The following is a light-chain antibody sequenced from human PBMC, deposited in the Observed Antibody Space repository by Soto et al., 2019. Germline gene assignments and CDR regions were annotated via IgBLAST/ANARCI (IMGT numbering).Light chain of an antibody. V-gene: IGKV3-11*01. CDR3: QHRMNWPLT. J-gene: IGKJ5*01. CDR1: QTVSSY. Sequence: EIVLTQSPSTLSFSPWERSTLSCMASQTVSSYLLWYQQKRGQAPRLLIYDASNRATGIPARFSGSGSGTDFTLTISSLEPEDFAVYYCQHRMNWPLTFGQGTRLEIK. CDR2: DAS.